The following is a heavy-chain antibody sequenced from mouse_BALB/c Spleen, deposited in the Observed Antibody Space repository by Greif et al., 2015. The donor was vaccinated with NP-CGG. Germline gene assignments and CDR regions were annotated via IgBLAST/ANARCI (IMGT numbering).Heavy chain of an antibody. D-gene: IGHD4-1*01. Sequence: EVQVVESGGGLVKPGGSLKLSCAASGFTFSDYYMYWVRQTPEKRLEWVATISDGGSYTYYPDSVKGRFTISRDNAKDNLYLQMSSLKSEDAAMYYCARKTGTDYAMDYWGQGTSVTVSS. CDR2: ISDGGSYT. CDR3: ARKTGTDYAMDY. J-gene: IGHJ4*01. V-gene: IGHV5-4*02. CDR1: GFTFSDYY.